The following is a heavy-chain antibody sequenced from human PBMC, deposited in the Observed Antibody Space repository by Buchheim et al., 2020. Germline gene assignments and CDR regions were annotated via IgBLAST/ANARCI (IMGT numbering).Heavy chain of an antibody. CDR2: ISGSGGST. Sequence: EVQLLESGGGLVQPGGSLRLSCAASGFTFSSYAMSWVRQAPGKGLEWVSAISGSGGSTYYAAPVKGRFAISRDNSKNQPYLQMNSLRAEDTAVYYCAKGPGYSYGYYFDYWGQGTL. CDR3: AKGPGYSYGYYFDY. CDR1: GFTFSSYA. J-gene: IGHJ4*02. V-gene: IGHV3-23*01. D-gene: IGHD5-18*01.